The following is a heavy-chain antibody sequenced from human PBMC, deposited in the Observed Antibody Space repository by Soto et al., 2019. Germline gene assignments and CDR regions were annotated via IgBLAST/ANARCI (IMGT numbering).Heavy chain of an antibody. CDR2: ISGSGGST. D-gene: IGHD2-2*02. J-gene: IGHJ5*02. V-gene: IGHV3-23*01. CDR3: AKHAPAAIRRDNWFDP. Sequence: GGSLRLSCAASGFTFSSYAMSWVRQAPGKGLEWVSAISGSGGSTYYADSVKGRFTISRDNSKSTLYLQMNSLRAEDTAVYYCAKHAPAAIRRDNWFDPWGQGTLVTVSS. CDR1: GFTFSSYA.